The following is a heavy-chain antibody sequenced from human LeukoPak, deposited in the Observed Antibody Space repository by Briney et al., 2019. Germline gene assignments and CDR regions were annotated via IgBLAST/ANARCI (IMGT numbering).Heavy chain of an antibody. J-gene: IGHJ6*02. V-gene: IGHV3-66*01. CDR2: IYSGGST. Sequence: PGGSLRLSCAASGFTFSNAWMSWVRQAPGKGLEWVSVIYSGGSTYYADSVKGRFTISRDNSKNTLYLQMNSLRAEDTAVYYCARDNEAVAGTDYYYGMDVWGQGTTVTVSS. CDR3: ARDNEAVAGTDYYYGMDV. D-gene: IGHD6-19*01. CDR1: GFTFSNAW.